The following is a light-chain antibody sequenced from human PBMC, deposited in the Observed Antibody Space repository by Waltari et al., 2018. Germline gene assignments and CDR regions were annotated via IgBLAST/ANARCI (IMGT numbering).Light chain of an antibody. CDR2: EVS. CDR3: TSFTSSATWV. CDR1: SSDIGAYKN. Sequence: QSALTQPASVSGSPGQSITLSCSGTSSDIGAYKNVSWYQQHPGKAPKLMIYEVSNRPSGVSNRFSGSKSGNTASLTISGLQADDESHYYCTSFTSSATWVFGGGTKVTVL. J-gene: IGLJ3*02. V-gene: IGLV2-14*01.